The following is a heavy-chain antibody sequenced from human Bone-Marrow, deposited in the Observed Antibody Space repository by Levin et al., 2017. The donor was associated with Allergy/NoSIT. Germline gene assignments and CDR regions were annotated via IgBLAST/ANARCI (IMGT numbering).Heavy chain of an antibody. J-gene: IGHJ4*02. D-gene: IGHD2-21*01. CDR1: GASISTYY. CDR2: VYFSGNT. Sequence: TSETLSLTCTVSGASISTYYWSWLRQAPGKGLEWIGYVYFSGNTNYNPSLKSRVTISVDSHTQFSLNLKSVTAADTAVYYCARDQERRPYCGDACFRYFDSWGQGALVTVSS. CDR3: ARDQERRPYCGDACFRYFDS. V-gene: IGHV4-59*01.